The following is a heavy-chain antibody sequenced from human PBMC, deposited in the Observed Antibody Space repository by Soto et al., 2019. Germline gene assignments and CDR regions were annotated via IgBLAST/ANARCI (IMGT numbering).Heavy chain of an antibody. V-gene: IGHV1-46*03. CDR3: ATGLGSSDY. D-gene: IGHD2-2*01. CDR2: INPNGGST. Sequence: QVQLVQSGAEVKKPGASVKVSCKASGYTLTNFYIHWVRQAPGQGLEWMGIINPNGGSTNYAHNFQGRVTITRDTSTSTVYMNLSSLRSEDTAVYYCATGLGSSDYWGRGTLVTVSS. CDR1: GYTLTNFY. J-gene: IGHJ4*02.